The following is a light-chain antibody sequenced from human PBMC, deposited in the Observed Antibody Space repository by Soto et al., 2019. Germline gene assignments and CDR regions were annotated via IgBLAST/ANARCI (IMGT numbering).Light chain of an antibody. CDR1: QSLSTY. CDR3: QYRSNWMYS. CDR2: DTF. V-gene: IGKV3-11*01. Sequence: EIVLTQSPATLSLSPGERATLSCRASQSLSTYLAWYQQNTGQAPRLLIYDTFNRATGVPARFSGSGSGTDFTLPISSLEPEDFAVYYCQYRSNWMYSFGQGTKVEIK. J-gene: IGKJ2*01.